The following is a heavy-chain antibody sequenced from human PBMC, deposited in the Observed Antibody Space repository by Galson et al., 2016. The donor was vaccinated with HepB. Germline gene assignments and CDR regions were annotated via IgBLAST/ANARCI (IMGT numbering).Heavy chain of an antibody. CDR1: GFTFSDRY. CDR3: ASGRGRYSASDI. V-gene: IGHV3-72*01. Sequence: SLRLSCAASGFTFSDRYMDWFRQAPGKGLEWVGRIRNRANGYTTEYAASVKGRFIISRDDSKNSMYLQMNSLETEDTALYYCASGRGRYSASDIWGQGTMVTVFS. CDR2: IRNRANGYTT. J-gene: IGHJ3*02. D-gene: IGHD2-15*01.